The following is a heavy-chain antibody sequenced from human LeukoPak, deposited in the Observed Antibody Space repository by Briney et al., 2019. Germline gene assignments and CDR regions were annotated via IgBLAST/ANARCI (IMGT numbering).Heavy chain of an antibody. CDR3: ARVQYSNSWHYFDY. D-gene: IGHD6-13*01. CDR1: GGSISSSSFY. Sequence: PSETLSLTCTVSGGSISSSSFYWGWIRQPPGKGLEWIGSISYSGNRYYNPSHKSRVTISADTSKNQFSLKLSSVTDADTAVYYCARVQYSNSWHYFDYWGRGTLVPVSS. V-gene: IGHV4-39*07. J-gene: IGHJ4*02. CDR2: ISYSGNR.